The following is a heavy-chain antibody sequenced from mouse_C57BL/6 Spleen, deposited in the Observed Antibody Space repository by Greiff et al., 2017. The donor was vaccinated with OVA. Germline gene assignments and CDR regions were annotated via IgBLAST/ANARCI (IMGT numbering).Heavy chain of an antibody. Sequence: VQLQQSGAELVRPGASVKLSCKASGYTFTDYYINWVKQRPGQGLEWIARIYPGRGNTYYNEKFKGKATLTAEKSSSTAYMQLSSLTSEDSAVYFCARGAGSSYDWFAYWGQGTLVTVSA. CDR2: IYPGRGNT. D-gene: IGHD1-1*01. J-gene: IGHJ3*01. CDR1: GYTFTDYY. V-gene: IGHV1-76*01. CDR3: ARGAGSSYDWFAY.